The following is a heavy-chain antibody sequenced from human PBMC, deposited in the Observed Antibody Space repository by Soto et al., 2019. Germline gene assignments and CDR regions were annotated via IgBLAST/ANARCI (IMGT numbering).Heavy chain of an antibody. CDR1: GFSLSNARMG. V-gene: IGHV2-26*01. CDR2: IFSNDEK. D-gene: IGHD3-9*01. Sequence: SGPTLVNPTETLTLTCTVSGFSLSNARMGVSWIRQPPGKALEWLTHIFSNDEKSYSTSLKSRLTISKDTSKSQVVLTMTNMDPVDTATYYCARLQYYDILTGYYCFDPWGQGTLVTVSS. CDR3: ARLQYYDILTGYYCFDP. J-gene: IGHJ5*02.